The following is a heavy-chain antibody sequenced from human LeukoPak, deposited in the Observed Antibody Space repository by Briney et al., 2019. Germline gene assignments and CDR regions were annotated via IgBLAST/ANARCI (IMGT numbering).Heavy chain of an antibody. V-gene: IGHV4-59*01. J-gene: IGHJ6*03. CDR2: IYYSGST. CDR3: ASGYSSSSGRGGLGLYYYYYYMDV. D-gene: IGHD6-6*01. Sequence: KPSETLSLTCTVSGGSISSYYWSWIRQPPGKGLEWIGYIYYSGSTNYNPSLKSRVTISVDTSKNQFSLKLSSVTAADTAVYYCASGYSSSSGRGGLGLYYYYYYMDVWGKGTTVTVSS. CDR1: GGSISSYY.